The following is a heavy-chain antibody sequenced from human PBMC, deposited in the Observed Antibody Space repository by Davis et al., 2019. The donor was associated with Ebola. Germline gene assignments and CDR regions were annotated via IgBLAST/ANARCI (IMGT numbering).Heavy chain of an antibody. CDR3: AHLGPQRYCSGGGCHGYLDY. J-gene: IGHJ4*02. V-gene: IGHV1-69*13. CDR2: IIPVFRTA. CDR1: GYTFTSYY. Sequence: SVKVSCKASGYTFTSYYMHWVRQAPGQGLEWMGGIIPVFRTASYAQKFQGRVTITADESTRTAYMEVSGLRSEDTAVYYCAHLGPQRYCSGGGCHGYLDYWGQGTLVTVSS. D-gene: IGHD2-15*01.